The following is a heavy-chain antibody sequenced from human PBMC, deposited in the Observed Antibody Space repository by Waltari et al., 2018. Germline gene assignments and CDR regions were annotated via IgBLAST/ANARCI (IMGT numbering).Heavy chain of an antibody. V-gene: IGHV4-30-4*08. Sequence: QVQLQESGPGLVKPSQTLSLTCTVSGVSITYAGHYWTWIRQRPGQGLEWIGYVYRSGSTYYNPSLKSRVTIPLDTSRNHFSLTLTSVTAADTALYYCARPRSAYYYYGMDVWGQGTTVTVSS. J-gene: IGHJ6*02. CDR2: VYRSGST. CDR3: ARPRSAYYYYGMDV. CDR1: GVSITYAGHY. D-gene: IGHD3-3*01.